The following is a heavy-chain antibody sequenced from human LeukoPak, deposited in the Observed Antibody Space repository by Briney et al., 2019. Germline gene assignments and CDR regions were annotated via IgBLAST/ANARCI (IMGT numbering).Heavy chain of an antibody. J-gene: IGHJ3*02. Sequence: SETLSLTCTVSGGSISSSSYYWGWIRQPPGKGLEWIGSIYYSGSTNYNPSLKSRVTISVDTSKNQFSLKLSSVTAADTAVYYCARGRDGYKDAFDIWGQGTMVTVSS. V-gene: IGHV4-39*07. CDR3: ARGRDGYKDAFDI. CDR2: IYYSGST. D-gene: IGHD5-12*01. CDR1: GGSISSSSYY.